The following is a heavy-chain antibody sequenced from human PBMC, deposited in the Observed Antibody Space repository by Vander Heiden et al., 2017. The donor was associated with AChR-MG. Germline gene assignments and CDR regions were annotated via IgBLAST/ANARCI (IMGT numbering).Heavy chain of an antibody. J-gene: IGHJ6*02. CDR1: GGSFSGYY. Sequence: QVQLQQWGAGLLKPSETLSLTCAVYGGSFSGYYWSWIRQPPGKGLEWIGEINHSGSTNYNPSLKSRVTISVDTSKNQFSLKLSSVTAADTAVYYCARSASGSYVGSPYYYYGMDVWGQGTTVTVSS. CDR2: INHSGST. CDR3: ARSASGSYVGSPYYYYGMDV. D-gene: IGHD1-26*01. V-gene: IGHV4-34*01.